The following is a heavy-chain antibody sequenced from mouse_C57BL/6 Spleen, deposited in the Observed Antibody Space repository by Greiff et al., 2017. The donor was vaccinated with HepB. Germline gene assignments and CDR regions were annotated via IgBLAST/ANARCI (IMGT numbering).Heavy chain of an antibody. CDR1: GYTFTSYG. J-gene: IGHJ4*01. D-gene: IGHD2-4*01. CDR3: ASWGLRREGYAMDY. Sequence: LVESGAELARPGASVKLSCKASGYTFTSYGISWVKQRTGQGLEWIGEIYPRSGNTYYNEKFKGKATLTADKSSSTAYMELRSLTSEDSAVYFCASWGLRREGYAMDYWGQGTSVTVSS. CDR2: IYPRSGNT. V-gene: IGHV1-81*01.